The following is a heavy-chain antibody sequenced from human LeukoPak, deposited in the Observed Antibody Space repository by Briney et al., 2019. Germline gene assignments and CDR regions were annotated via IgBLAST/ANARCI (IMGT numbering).Heavy chain of an antibody. V-gene: IGHV3-23*01. Sequence: GGSLRLSCAASGFTFNNYAMNWVRQAPGKGLEWVSVISGSGGTTYYADSVKGRFTISRDSSKNTLYLQMNSLRAEDTAVYYCAKVSGGGLYYDGMDVWGQGTTVTVS. J-gene: IGHJ6*02. CDR2: ISGSGGTT. CDR3: AKVSGGGLYYDGMDV. D-gene: IGHD1-14*01. CDR1: GFTFNNYA.